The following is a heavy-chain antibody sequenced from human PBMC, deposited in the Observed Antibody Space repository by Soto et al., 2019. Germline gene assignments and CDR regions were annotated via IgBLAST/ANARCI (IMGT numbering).Heavy chain of an antibody. Sequence: GGSLRLSCAASGFTFSSYAMHWVRQAPGKGLEYVSAISSNGGSTYYANSVKGRFTISRDNSKNTLYLQMGSLRAEDMAVYYCARSPAATYYYYYMDVWGKGTTVTVSS. J-gene: IGHJ6*03. CDR3: ARSPAATYYYYYMDV. CDR1: GFTFSSYA. V-gene: IGHV3-64*01. CDR2: ISSNGGST. D-gene: IGHD2-2*01.